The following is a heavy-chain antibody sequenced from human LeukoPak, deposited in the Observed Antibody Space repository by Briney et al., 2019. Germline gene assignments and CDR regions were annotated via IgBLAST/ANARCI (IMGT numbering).Heavy chain of an antibody. CDR1: GGTFSSYA. CDR2: IIPILGIA. Sequence: SVKVSCKASGGTFSSYAISWVRQAPGQGLEWIGRIIPILGIANYAQKLQGRVTMTTDTSTSTAYMELRSLRSDDTAVYYCAREAVAGRFDYWGQGTLVTVSS. J-gene: IGHJ4*02. CDR3: AREAVAGRFDY. V-gene: IGHV1-69*04. D-gene: IGHD6-19*01.